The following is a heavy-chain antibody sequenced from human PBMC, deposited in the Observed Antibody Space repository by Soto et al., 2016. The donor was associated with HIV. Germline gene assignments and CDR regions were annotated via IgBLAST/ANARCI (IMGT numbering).Heavy chain of an antibody. Sequence: QVNLVQSGAEVKKPGASVKVSCKASGYTFAVYYIHWVRQAPGQGLEWMGWISPNSGATNYAQNFHNRVTFTSDTSASTAYMELTSLTSDDTAIYFCARGDFNRDSLTYYYMDVVGRRDHSDCL. V-gene: IGHV1-2*02. D-gene: IGHD2-15*01. CDR2: ISPNSGAT. J-gene: IGHJ6*03. CDR1: GYTFAVYY. CDR3: ARGDFNRDSLTYYYMDV.